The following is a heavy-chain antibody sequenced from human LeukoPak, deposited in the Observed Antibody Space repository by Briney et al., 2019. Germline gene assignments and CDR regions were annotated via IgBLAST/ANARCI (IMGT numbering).Heavy chain of an antibody. CDR2: INEDGRTI. CDR3: ARDLTGGREV. V-gene: IGHV3-74*01. CDR1: GFTLTDWW. D-gene: IGHD3-9*01. Sequence: GGSLRLSCAVSGFTLTDWWMHWVRQAPGKGLMWASRINEDGRTINYADSVEGRFTISRDRAKNTLYLQMNSLRVEDTAVYFCARDLTGGREVWGQGTLVTVSS. J-gene: IGHJ4*02.